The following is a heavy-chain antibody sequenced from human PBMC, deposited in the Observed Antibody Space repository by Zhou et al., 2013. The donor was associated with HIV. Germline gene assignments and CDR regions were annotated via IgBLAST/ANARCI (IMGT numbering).Heavy chain of an antibody. V-gene: IGHV1-69*04. CDR1: GDTFRSSYA. CDR2: IIPFFDVP. J-gene: IGHJ5*02. CDR3: AAREGAYYDYVWGSYRHDRNWFDP. D-gene: IGHD3-16*02. Sequence: QVQLVQSGAEVRKPGSSVKVSCRVSGDTFRSSYAITWVRQAPGQGLEWMGTIIPFFDVPNYAQKFQGRVTITADKSTSTAYMELSSLRSEDTAVYYCAAREGAYYDYVWGSYRHDRNWFDPWGQGTLVTVSS.